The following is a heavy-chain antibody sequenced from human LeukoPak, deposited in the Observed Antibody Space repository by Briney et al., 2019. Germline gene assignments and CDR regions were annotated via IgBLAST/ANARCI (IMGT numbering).Heavy chain of an antibody. D-gene: IGHD6-19*01. V-gene: IGHV3-15*07. CDR3: TTDFGYSSGWYFSAFDY. CDR2: IKSKTDGGTT. Sequence: AGGFLRLSCAASGFTFSNAWMNWVRQAPGKGLEWVGRIKSKTDGGTTDYAAPVKGRFTISRDDSKNTLYLQMNSLKTEDTAVYYCTTDFGYSSGWYFSAFDYWGQGTLVTVSS. J-gene: IGHJ4*02. CDR1: GFTFSNAW.